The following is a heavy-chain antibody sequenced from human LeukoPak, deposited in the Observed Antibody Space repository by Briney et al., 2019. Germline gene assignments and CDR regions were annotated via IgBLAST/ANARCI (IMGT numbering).Heavy chain of an antibody. CDR1: GFTFDDYA. V-gene: IGHV3-43*02. Sequence: GGSLRLSCAASGFTFDDYAMHWVRQAPGKGLEWVSLISGDGGSTYYADSVKGRFTISRDNSKNSLYLQMNSLRAEDTAVYYCAKDRGGYSSSSNTFDYWGQGTLVTVSS. CDR2: ISGDGGST. CDR3: AKDRGGYSSSSNTFDY. J-gene: IGHJ4*02. D-gene: IGHD6-6*01.